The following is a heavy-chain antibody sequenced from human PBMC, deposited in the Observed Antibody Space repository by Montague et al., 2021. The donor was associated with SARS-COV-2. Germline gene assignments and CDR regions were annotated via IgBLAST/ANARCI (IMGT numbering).Heavy chain of an antibody. V-gene: IGHV4-4*02. CDR3: ARDRRSWFPPYYYGMDV. CDR1: GGSISSSNW. CDR2: IYHSGST. Sequence: SETLSLTCAVYGGSISSSNWWSWVRQPPGKGLEWIGGIYHSGSTNYNPSLKSRVTISVDKSKNQFSLKLSSVTAADTAVYYCARDRRSWFPPYYYGMDVWGQGATVTVSS. D-gene: IGHD6-13*01. J-gene: IGHJ6*02.